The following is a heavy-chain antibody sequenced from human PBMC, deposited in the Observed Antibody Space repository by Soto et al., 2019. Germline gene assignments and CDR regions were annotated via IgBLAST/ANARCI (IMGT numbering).Heavy chain of an antibody. V-gene: IGHV1-2*04. CDR1: GYTFTGYY. CDR2: INPNSGGT. D-gene: IGHD5-18*01. J-gene: IGHJ6*03. CDR3: ARGISARLPNYYDHQDV. Sequence: ASVKVSCKASGYTFTGYYMHWVRQAPGQGLEWMGWINPNSGGTNYAQKFQGWVTMTRDTSISTAYMELSRLRSDDTAVYYCARGISARLPNYYDHQDVRGKRTTVTGSS.